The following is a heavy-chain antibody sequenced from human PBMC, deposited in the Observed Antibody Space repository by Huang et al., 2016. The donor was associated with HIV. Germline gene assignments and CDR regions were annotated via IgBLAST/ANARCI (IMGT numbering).Heavy chain of an antibody. Sequence: QVQLVQSGAEVKKPGASVKVSCEASNYNFGSHGISWVRQAPGQGLEWMGGISVYKGDTKYAQKVQGRVTMTRETSTRTAYMQLTSLRFDDTAVYYCARSGFGVVITTTLDYYYMDVWGTGTTVTVSS. V-gene: IGHV1-18*01. D-gene: IGHD3-3*01. CDR3: ARSGFGVVITTTLDYYYMDV. J-gene: IGHJ6*03. CDR1: NYNFGSHG. CDR2: ISVYKGDT.